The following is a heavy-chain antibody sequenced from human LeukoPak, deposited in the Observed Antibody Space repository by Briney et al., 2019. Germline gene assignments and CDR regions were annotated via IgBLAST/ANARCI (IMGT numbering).Heavy chain of an antibody. D-gene: IGHD3-10*02. V-gene: IGHV3-74*01. Sequence: GGSLRLSCAASGFTFSNYWMHWVRLAPGKGLVWVSRINGDGRRTIYEDSVKGRFTISRDNARNTVFLQMNSLRAEDTAVYYCTRGGGVEAPMFDWGYWGQGTLATVSS. J-gene: IGHJ4*02. CDR1: GFTFSNYW. CDR3: TRGGGVEAPMFDWGY. CDR2: INGDGRRT.